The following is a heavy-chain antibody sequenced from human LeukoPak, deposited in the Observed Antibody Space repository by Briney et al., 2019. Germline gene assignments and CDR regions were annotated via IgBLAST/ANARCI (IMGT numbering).Heavy chain of an antibody. V-gene: IGHV3-30*02. CDR3: ARSSVDTARVDY. CDR1: RFIFSSYD. D-gene: IGHD5-18*01. CDR2: IRYDGSNK. J-gene: IGHJ4*02. Sequence: PGGSLRLSCAASRFIFSSYDMHWVRQAPGKGLEWVAFIRYDGSNKYYADSVKGRFTISRDNSKNTLYLQMNSLRVEDTAVYYCARSSVDTARVDYWGQGVLVTVSS.